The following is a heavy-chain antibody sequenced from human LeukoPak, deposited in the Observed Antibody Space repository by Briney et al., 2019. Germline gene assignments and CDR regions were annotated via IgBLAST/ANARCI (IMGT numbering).Heavy chain of an antibody. Sequence: GGSLRLSCAASGFTFSRYVMSWVRQAPGKGLEWVSTISGSGLRTNYADSVKGRFTISRDSSKNTLHLQMNSLRAEDTAIYYCARARSLGINDAFDIWGQGTMVTVSS. D-gene: IGHD3-10*01. J-gene: IGHJ3*02. V-gene: IGHV3-23*01. CDR3: ARARSLGINDAFDI. CDR2: ISGSGLRT. CDR1: GFTFSRYV.